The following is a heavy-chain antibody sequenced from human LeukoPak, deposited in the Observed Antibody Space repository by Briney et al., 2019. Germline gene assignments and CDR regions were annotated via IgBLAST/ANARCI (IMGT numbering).Heavy chain of an antibody. CDR1: GFTFTTYV. J-gene: IGHJ5*02. Sequence: RRSLRLSCAASGFTFTTYVMHWVRQGPRKGVGWVALIWVVGNNKYYADSVKGRFTISRDNSKNTLYLQMNSRRAEDTAVYYCARDNGEWRLNWFDHWGQGTLVTVSS. D-gene: IGHD2-8*01. CDR2: IWVVGNNK. V-gene: IGHV3-33*01. CDR3: ARDNGEWRLNWFDH.